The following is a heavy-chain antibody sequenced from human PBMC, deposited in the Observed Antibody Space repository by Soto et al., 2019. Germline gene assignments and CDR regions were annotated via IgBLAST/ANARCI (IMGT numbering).Heavy chain of an antibody. D-gene: IGHD3-16*01. CDR2: ISWNSGSI. CDR1: GFTFDDYA. CDR3: AKSRRGYRNYDYIWGSYEGEYFDY. V-gene: IGHV3-9*01. J-gene: IGHJ4*02. Sequence: GGSLRLSCAASGFTFDDYAMHWVRQAPGKGLEWVSGISWNSGSIGYADSVKGRFTISRDNAKNSLYLQMNSLRAEDTALYYCAKSRRGYRNYDYIWGSYEGEYFDYWGQGTLVTVSS.